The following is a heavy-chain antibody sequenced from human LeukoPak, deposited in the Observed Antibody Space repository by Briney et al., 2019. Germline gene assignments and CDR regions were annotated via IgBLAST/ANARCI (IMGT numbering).Heavy chain of an antibody. CDR1: GFTVATKY. J-gene: IGHJ4*02. Sequence: GGSLRLSCAASGFTVATKYMSWVRQAPGKGLEWVSVIYSGGRTYSADSVKGRFIISRDNSKNTVYLQMNNLRAEDTAVYYCAALWRWVQLDGYNFDYWGQGTLLTVSS. D-gene: IGHD5-24*01. CDR3: AALWRWVQLDGYNFDY. CDR2: IYSGGRT. V-gene: IGHV3-66*01.